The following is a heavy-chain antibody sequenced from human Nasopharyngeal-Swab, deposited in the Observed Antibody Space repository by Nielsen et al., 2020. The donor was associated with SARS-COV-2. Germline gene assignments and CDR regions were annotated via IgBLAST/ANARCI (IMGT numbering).Heavy chain of an antibody. Sequence: ASVKVSCKASGYTFTSYAMHWVRQAPGQRLEWMGWINAGNGNTKYSQKFQGRVTITRDTSASTAYMELSSLRSEDTAVYYRARWRVGGSYSGYYYYYMDVWGKGTTVTVSS. V-gene: IGHV1-3*01. CDR1: GYTFTSYA. D-gene: IGHD1-26*01. J-gene: IGHJ6*03. CDR3: ARWRVGGSYSGYYYYYMDV. CDR2: INAGNGNT.